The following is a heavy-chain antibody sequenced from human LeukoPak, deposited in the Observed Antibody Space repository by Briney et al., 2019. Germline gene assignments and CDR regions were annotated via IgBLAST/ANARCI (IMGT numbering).Heavy chain of an antibody. CDR3: TRDGVGCYNLGY. J-gene: IGHJ4*02. V-gene: IGHV4-59*01. CDR1: GGSISSYY. CDR2: IYYSGST. Sequence: SETLSPTCTVSGGSISSYYWSWIRQPPGKGLEWIGYIYYSGSTNYNPSLKSRVTISVDTSKNQFSLKLSSVTAADTAVYYCTRDGVGCYNLGYWGQGTLVTVSS. D-gene: IGHD5-24*01.